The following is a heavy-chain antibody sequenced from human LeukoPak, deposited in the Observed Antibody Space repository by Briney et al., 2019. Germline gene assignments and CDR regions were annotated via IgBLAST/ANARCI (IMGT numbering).Heavy chain of an antibody. V-gene: IGHV4-39*01. CDR3: ARLVVPAAMGHGLEY. CDR1: GGSISSTSYY. Sequence: PSETLSLTCIVSGGSISSTSYYWGWIRQPPGKGLEWIGTIYYSGTTYYNPSLKSRVTISVDTSKNQFSLKLSSVTAADTAVYYCARLVVPAAMGHGLEYWGQGTMVTVSS. CDR2: IYYSGTT. D-gene: IGHD2-2*01. J-gene: IGHJ4*02.